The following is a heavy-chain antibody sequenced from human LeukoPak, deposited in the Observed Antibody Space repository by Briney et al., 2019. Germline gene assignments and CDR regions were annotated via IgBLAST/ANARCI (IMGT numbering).Heavy chain of an antibody. D-gene: IGHD2-2*01. J-gene: IGHJ4*02. V-gene: IGHV3-30*02. CDR1: GFTFSSYG. CDR3: AKERPPTHDCSSTSCFWAFDY. Sequence: GGSLRLSCTASGFTFSSYGMHWVRQAPGKGLEWVAFIRYDGSYKYYADSVKGRFTISRDNSKNTLYLQMNSLRAEDTAVYYCAKERPPTHDCSSTSCFWAFDYWGQGTLVTVSS. CDR2: IRYDGSYK.